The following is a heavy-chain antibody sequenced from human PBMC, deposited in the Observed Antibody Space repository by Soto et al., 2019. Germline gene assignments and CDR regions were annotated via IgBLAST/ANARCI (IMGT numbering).Heavy chain of an antibody. V-gene: IGHV3-30-3*01. CDR1: GFTFSSYA. CDR2: ISYDGSNK. Sequence: GGSLRLSCAASGFTFSSYAMHWVRQAPGKGLEWVAVISYDGSNKYYADSVKGRFTISRDNSKNTLYLQMNSLRAEDTAVYYCASQEAGAVYNGMDVWGQGTTVTVSS. CDR3: ASQEAGAVYNGMDV. J-gene: IGHJ6*02.